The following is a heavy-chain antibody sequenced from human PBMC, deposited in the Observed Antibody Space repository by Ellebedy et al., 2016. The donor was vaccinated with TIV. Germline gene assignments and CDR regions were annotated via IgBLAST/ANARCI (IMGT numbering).Heavy chain of an antibody. D-gene: IGHD3-16*01. Sequence: PGGSLRLSCAASGLTFSSHSMIWVRQAPGKGLEWVSYISDNSAYINYAESVKGRFTISRDNAKNSLYLQMDSLRAEDTAVYYCARNFEGLGYWGQGTLVTVSS. CDR3: ARNFEGLGY. J-gene: IGHJ4*02. V-gene: IGHV3-21*01. CDR1: GLTFSSHS. CDR2: ISDNSAYI.